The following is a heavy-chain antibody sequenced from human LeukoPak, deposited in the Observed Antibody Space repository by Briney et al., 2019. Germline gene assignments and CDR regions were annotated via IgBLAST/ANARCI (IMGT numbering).Heavy chain of an antibody. D-gene: IGHD6-19*01. CDR1: GGSISSYY. J-gene: IGHJ5*02. Sequence: PSETLSLTCTVSGGSISSYYWSWIRQPPGNGLEWIGYIYYSGTTNYNPSLKSRVTISVDTSKNQFSLKLSSVTAADTAVYYCARRAVSGRMGKYDWFDPWGQGTLVTVSS. CDR2: IYYSGTT. CDR3: ARRAVSGRMGKYDWFDP. V-gene: IGHV4-59*08.